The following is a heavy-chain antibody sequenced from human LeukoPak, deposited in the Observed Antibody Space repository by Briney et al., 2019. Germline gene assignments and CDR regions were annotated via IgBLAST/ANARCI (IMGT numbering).Heavy chain of an antibody. CDR3: ARRVGATLYYYYYMDV. J-gene: IGHJ6*03. V-gene: IGHV4-38-2*02. CDR1: GYSISSGYF. CDR2: IYHGGST. D-gene: IGHD1-26*01. Sequence: SETLSLTCTVSGYSISSGYFWGWIRQPPGKGLEWIGSIYHGGSTFYNPSLKSRVTISEDTSKNQFSLRLTSVTAADTAVYYCARRVGATLYYYYYMDVWGKGTTVTVSS.